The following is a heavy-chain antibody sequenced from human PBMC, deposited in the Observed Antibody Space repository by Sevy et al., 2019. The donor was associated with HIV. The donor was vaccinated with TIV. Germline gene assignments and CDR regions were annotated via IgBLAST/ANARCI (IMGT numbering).Heavy chain of an antibody. Sequence: ASVKVSCKASGGTFSSYAISWVRQAPGQGLEWMGGIIPIFGTANYAQKFQGRVTITADESTSTAYMELSSLRSEDTAVNYCARDSWPAHYYDSSGYYHDYWGQGTLVTVSA. CDR3: ARDSWPAHYYDSSGYYHDY. V-gene: IGHV1-69*13. CDR2: IIPIFGTA. CDR1: GGTFSSYA. D-gene: IGHD3-22*01. J-gene: IGHJ4*02.